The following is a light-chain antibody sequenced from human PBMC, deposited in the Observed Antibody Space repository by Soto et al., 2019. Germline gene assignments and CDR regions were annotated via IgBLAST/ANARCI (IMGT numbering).Light chain of an antibody. CDR1: QSVSSN. J-gene: IGKJ5*01. CDR3: QQYNNWPPIT. V-gene: IGKV3-15*01. CDR2: GAS. Sequence: EIVMTQSPATLSVSPGERAILSCRASQSVSSNLAWYQQKPGQAPRLLIYGASTSATGIPARFSGSGSGTEFTLTVSSLQSEDFAVYYCQQYNNWPPITFGQGTRLEIK.